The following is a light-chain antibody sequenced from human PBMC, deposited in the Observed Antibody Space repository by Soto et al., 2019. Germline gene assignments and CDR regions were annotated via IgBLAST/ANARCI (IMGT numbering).Light chain of an antibody. Sequence: EIGLTQSPATLSLSPGERATLSCRASQNVANYLDWYQQKPGQAPRLLIYGASSRATGIPDRFSGSGSGTDFTLTISRLEPEDFAVYYCQQYGSWIAFGQGTRLEIK. V-gene: IGKV3-20*01. CDR3: QQYGSWIA. CDR2: GAS. J-gene: IGKJ5*01. CDR1: QNVANY.